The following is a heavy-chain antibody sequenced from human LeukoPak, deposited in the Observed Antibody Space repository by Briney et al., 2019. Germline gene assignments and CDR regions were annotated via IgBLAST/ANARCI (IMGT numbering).Heavy chain of an antibody. J-gene: IGHJ4*02. CDR1: GYTFTGYD. CDR3: ASSHANPH. CDR2: ISAYNGNT. V-gene: IGHV1-18*04. Sequence: ASVKVSCKASGYTFTGYDINWVRQAPGQGLEWMGWISAYNGNTKYAQKLQGRVTMTTDTSTSTAYMELRSLRSDDTAVYYCASSHANPHWGQGTLVTVSS.